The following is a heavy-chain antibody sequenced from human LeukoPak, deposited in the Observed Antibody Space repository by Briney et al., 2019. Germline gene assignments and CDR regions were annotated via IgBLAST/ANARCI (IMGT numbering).Heavy chain of an antibody. CDR2: IYYSGST. Sequence: PSETLSLTCTVSGGSISSYYWSWIRQPPGKGLEWIGYIYYSGSTNYNPSPKSRVTISVDTSKNQFSLKLSSVTAADTAVYYCARAEMYGMDVWGQGTTVTVSS. CDR1: GGSISSYY. CDR3: ARAEMYGMDV. V-gene: IGHV4-59*01. J-gene: IGHJ6*02.